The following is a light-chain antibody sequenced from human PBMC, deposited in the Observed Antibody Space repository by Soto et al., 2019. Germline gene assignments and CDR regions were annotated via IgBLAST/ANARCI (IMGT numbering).Light chain of an antibody. Sequence: DIPLTQSPSFLSASVGDRVTITCRASQGISSFLAWYQQKPGTAPRLLIYEASTLQSGVPSRFSGSGSGTEFTLTISSLQPEDFATYYCQQCNSSPPGTFGQGTKLEIK. CDR3: QQCNSSPPGT. CDR1: QGISSF. CDR2: EAS. J-gene: IGKJ2*01. V-gene: IGKV1-9*01.